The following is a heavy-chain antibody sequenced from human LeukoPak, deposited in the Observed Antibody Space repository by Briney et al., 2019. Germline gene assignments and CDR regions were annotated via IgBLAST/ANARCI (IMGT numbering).Heavy chain of an antibody. Sequence: PSRTLSLTCAVSGGSISSSNWWTWVRQPPGKGLELIGQIFHTGSTNYNPSLKSRVTISVDKSKNQFSLKLISVTAADTAVYYCARDLGGTYYGAYYFDYWGQGTLVTVSS. J-gene: IGHJ4*02. D-gene: IGHD1-26*01. CDR1: GGSISSSNW. V-gene: IGHV4-4*02. CDR3: ARDLGGTYYGAYYFDY. CDR2: IFHTGST.